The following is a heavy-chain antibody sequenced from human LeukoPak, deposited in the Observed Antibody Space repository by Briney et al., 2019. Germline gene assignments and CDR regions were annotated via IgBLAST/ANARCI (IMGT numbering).Heavy chain of an antibody. CDR2: INSDGSST. CDR3: ARDLGAWELPYYFDY. CDR1: GFTFSSYG. V-gene: IGHV3-74*01. Sequence: GGSLRLSCAASGFTFSSYGMHWVRQAPGKGLVWVSRINSDGSSTSYADSVKGRFTISRDNAKNTLYLQMNSLRAEDTAVYYCARDLGAWELPYYFDYWGQGTLVTVSS. J-gene: IGHJ4*02. D-gene: IGHD1-26*01.